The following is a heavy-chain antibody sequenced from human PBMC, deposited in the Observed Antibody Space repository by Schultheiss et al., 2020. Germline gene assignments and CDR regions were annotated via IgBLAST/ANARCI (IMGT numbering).Heavy chain of an antibody. CDR1: GFTFSSYA. Sequence: GGSLRLSCAASGFTFSSYAMSWVRQAPGKGLEWVSAISGSGGSTYYADSVKGRFTISRDNSKNTLYLQMNSLKTEDTAVYYCTTVPARLVLYGWGQGTLVTVYS. V-gene: IGHV3-23*01. CDR3: TTVPARLVLYG. D-gene: IGHD6-19*01. J-gene: IGHJ4*02. CDR2: ISGSGGST.